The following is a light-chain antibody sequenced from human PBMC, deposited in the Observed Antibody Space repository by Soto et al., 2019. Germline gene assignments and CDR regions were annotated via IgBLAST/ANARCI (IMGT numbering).Light chain of an antibody. CDR3: QQYDNLPLT. CDR1: QDISNY. J-gene: IGKJ4*01. Sequence: DIQMTQSPSSLSESVGDRVTITCQASQDISNYLNWYQQKPGKAPKLLIYDASNLETGVPSRFSGSGSGTDFTVPISSLQPEDSATYYCQQYDNLPLTFGGGTKVEIK. CDR2: DAS. V-gene: IGKV1-33*01.